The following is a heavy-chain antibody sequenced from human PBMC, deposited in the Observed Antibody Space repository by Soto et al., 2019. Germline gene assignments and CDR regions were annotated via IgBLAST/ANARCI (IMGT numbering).Heavy chain of an antibody. CDR3: VKGRGSYFVYFGLDV. D-gene: IGHD1-26*01. J-gene: IGHJ6*02. V-gene: IGHV3-9*01. CDR2: IDWNSGST. CDR1: GFRFDDFA. Sequence: EVQLVESGGGLVQSGRSRRLSCVASGFRFDDFAMHWVRQAPGKSLEWVSSIDWNSGSTAYADSVKGRFTVFRDNARNSLDLQMNSLRVEDTALYYCVKGRGSYFVYFGLDVWGPGTTVTVSS.